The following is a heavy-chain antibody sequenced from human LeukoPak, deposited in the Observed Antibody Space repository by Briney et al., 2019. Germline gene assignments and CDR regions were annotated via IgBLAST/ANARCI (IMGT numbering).Heavy chain of an antibody. CDR1: GDSLSSYY. CDR2: IYYTGST. J-gene: IGHJ4*02. V-gene: IGHV4-59*08. D-gene: IGHD3-22*01. CDR3: ARLCYYDSSGYYYAFDY. Sequence: RASETLSLTCTVSGDSLSSYYWSWIRQPPGKGLEYVGYIYYTGSTNYNPSLKSRVTISVDTSKNQFSLKLSSVTAADTAVYYCARLCYYDSSGYYYAFDYWGQGTLVTV.